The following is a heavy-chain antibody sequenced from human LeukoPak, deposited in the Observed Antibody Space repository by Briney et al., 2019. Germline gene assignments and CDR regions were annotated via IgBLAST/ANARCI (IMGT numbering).Heavy chain of an antibody. CDR1: GGSISNYY. Sequence: PSETLSLTCTVSGGSISNYYWSWIRQPPGKGLEWIGYIYYSGTTNYNPSLKSRVTISVDTSKNQFSLKLSSVTAADTAVYYCARGVYITAAQYGYWGQGTLVTVSS. V-gene: IGHV4-59*01. CDR2: IYYSGTT. J-gene: IGHJ4*02. CDR3: ARGVYITAAQYGY. D-gene: IGHD6-13*01.